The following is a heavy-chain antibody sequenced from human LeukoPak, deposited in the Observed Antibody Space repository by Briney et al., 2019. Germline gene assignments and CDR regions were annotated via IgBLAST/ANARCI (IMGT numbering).Heavy chain of an antibody. J-gene: IGHJ5*02. CDR3: ARDPGAHYYGSGSGWFDP. V-gene: IGHV4-39*07. D-gene: IGHD3-10*01. Sequence: SETLSLTCTVSGGSISNRSHFWGWIRQTPGKGLEWFGSIYYSGYTYYNRSLKSRVTISVDTSKNQFSLKLSSVTAADTAVYYCARDPGAHYYGSGSGWFDPWGQGTLVTVSS. CDR2: IYYSGYT. CDR1: GGSISNRSHF.